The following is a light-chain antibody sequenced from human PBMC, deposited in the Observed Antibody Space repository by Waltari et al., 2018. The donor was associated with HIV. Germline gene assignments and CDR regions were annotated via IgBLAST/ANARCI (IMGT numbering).Light chain of an antibody. CDR1: SRDVGGYKY. Sequence: QSALTQPASVSGSPGQSITISCTGASRDVGGYKYVPWYQHHPGKAPKLMIYDVSERPSGVSNRFSGSKSGNTASLTISGLQAEDEADYYCCSYAGSSTLLFGGGTKVTVL. V-gene: IGLV2-23*02. J-gene: IGLJ3*02. CDR3: CSYAGSSTLL. CDR2: DVS.